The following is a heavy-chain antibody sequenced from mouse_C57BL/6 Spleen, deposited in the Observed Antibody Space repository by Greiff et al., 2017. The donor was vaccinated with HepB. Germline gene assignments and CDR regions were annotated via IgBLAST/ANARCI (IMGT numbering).Heavy chain of an antibody. D-gene: IGHD1-1*01. J-gene: IGHJ3*01. CDR2: INPGSGGT. V-gene: IGHV1-54*01. CDR1: GYAFTNYL. CDR3: ARGHYYGSSRFAY. Sequence: ESGAELVRPGTSVKVSCKASGYAFTNYLIEWVKQRPGQGLEWIGVINPGSGGTNYNEKFKGKATLTADKSSSTAYMQLSSLTSEDSAVYFCARGHYYGSSRFAYWGQGTLVTVSA.